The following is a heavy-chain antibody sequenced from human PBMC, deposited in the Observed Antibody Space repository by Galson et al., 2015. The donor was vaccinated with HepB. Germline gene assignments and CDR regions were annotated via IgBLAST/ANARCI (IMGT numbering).Heavy chain of an antibody. CDR1: GFTFSSYA. J-gene: IGHJ4*02. Sequence: SLRLSCAASGFTFSSYAMSWVRQAPGKGLEWVSAISGSGGSTYYADSVKGRFTISRDNSKNTLYLQMNSLRAEDTAVYYCATPPIVVVPAATFDYWGQGTLVTVSS. D-gene: IGHD2-2*01. CDR3: ATPPIVVVPAATFDY. CDR2: ISGSGGST. V-gene: IGHV3-23*01.